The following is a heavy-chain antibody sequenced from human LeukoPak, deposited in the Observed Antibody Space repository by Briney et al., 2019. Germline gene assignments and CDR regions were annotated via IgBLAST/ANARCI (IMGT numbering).Heavy chain of an antibody. V-gene: IGHV4-34*01. CDR3: AKGMGYSNYVPEDY. J-gene: IGHJ4*02. D-gene: IGHD4-11*01. CDR1: GGSFSGYY. Sequence: PSETLSLTCAVYGGSFSGYYWSWIRQPPGKGLEWIGEINHSGSTNYNPSLKSRVTISVDTSKNQFSLKLSSVTAADTAVYYCAKGMGYSNYVPEDYWGQGTLVTVSS. CDR2: INHSGST.